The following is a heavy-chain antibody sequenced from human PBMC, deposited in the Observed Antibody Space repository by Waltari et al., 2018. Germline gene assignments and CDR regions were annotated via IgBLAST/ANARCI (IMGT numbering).Heavy chain of an antibody. V-gene: IGHV4-34*01. CDR1: GGSFSGYY. J-gene: IGHJ6*02. D-gene: IGHD3-3*01. Sequence: QVQLQQWGAGLLKPSETLSLTCAVYGGSFSGYYWRWIRQPPGKGLEWIGEINHSGSTNYNPSLKSRVTISVDTSKNQFSLKLSSVTAADTAVYYCARVLYDFWSGYPYYYYYGMDVWGQGTTVTVSS. CDR2: INHSGST. CDR3: ARVLYDFWSGYPYYYYYGMDV.